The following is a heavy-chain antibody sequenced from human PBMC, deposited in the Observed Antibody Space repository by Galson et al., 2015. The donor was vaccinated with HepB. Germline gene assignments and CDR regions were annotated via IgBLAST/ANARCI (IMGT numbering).Heavy chain of an antibody. D-gene: IGHD3-3*01. Sequence: SVKVSCKASGYTFTNYDIYWVRQAPGQGLEWMGWMNPNSGSAGYAQKFQGRVTMTRNTSIGTAYMELFSLGSEDTAVYYCARGSGDFWSGYAYWGQGTLVSVSS. CDR1: GYTFTNYD. V-gene: IGHV1-8*01. J-gene: IGHJ4*02. CDR2: MNPNSGSA. CDR3: ARGSGDFWSGYAY.